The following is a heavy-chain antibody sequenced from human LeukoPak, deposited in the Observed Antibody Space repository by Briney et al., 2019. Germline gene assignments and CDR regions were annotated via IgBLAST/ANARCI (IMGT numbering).Heavy chain of an antibody. CDR3: AKDTSRDGGNSGGYYED. J-gene: IGHJ1*01. CDR1: GYTFTSYD. Sequence: ASVKVSCKASGYTFTSYDINWVRQATGQGLEWMGWMNPNSGNTGYAQKFQGRVTMTRNTSISTAYMELSSLRAEDRAVYYCAKDTSRDGGNSGGYYEDWGQGTLVTVSS. V-gene: IGHV1-8*01. D-gene: IGHD4-23*01. CDR2: MNPNSGNT.